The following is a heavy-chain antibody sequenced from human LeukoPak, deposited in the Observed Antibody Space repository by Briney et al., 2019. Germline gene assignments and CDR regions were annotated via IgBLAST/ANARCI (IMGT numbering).Heavy chain of an antibody. CDR3: ARIRMATQDS. D-gene: IGHD5-24*01. Sequence: PGGSLRLSCAASGFTVSTNYMSWVRQAPGKGLEWVSVLYSGGSTYYADSVRGRFTISRDNSKNTLYLQMNSLRAEDTAVYYCARIRMATQDSWGQGTLVTVSS. V-gene: IGHV3-66*01. CDR2: LYSGGST. J-gene: IGHJ4*02. CDR1: GFTVSTNY.